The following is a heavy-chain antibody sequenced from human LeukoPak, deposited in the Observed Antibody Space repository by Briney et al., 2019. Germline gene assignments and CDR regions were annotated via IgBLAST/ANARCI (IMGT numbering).Heavy chain of an antibody. CDR3: ARVAPDNWFDP. CDR2: IYYSGST. V-gene: IGHV4-31*03. J-gene: IGHJ5*02. Sequence: TLSLTCTVSGGSISSGGYYWSWIRPHPGKGLEWIGYIYYSGSTYYNPSLKSRVTISVDTSKNQFSLKLNSVTAADTAVYYCARVAPDNWFDPWGQGTLVTVSS. CDR1: GGSISSGGYY. D-gene: IGHD5-12*01.